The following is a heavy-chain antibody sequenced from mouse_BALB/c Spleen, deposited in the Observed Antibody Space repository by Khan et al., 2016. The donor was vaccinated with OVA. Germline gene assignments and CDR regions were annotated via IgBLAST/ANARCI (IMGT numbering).Heavy chain of an antibody. CDR2: IFPGSDTT. Sequence: QVQLKESGPELVKPGASLKVSCKASGYTFTDYIIGWVKQSTRQGLEWIGDIFPGSDTTYYNEKFQDKATLTADKSSNTAYMQLSSLTSEDTAVYFCARGGYAVVAYWGQGTLVTVSA. J-gene: IGHJ3*01. D-gene: IGHD1-1*02. V-gene: IGHV1-77*01. CDR3: ARGGYAVVAY. CDR1: GYTFTDYI.